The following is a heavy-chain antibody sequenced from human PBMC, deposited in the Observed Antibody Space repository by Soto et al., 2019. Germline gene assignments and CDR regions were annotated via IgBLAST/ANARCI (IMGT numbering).Heavy chain of an antibody. CDR2: IYYSGST. J-gene: IGHJ4*02. CDR3: ARHGAAAGYYDY. D-gene: IGHD6-13*01. V-gene: IGHV4-59*08. Sequence: QVQLQESGPGLVKPSETLSLTCTVSGGSISSYYWSWIRQPPGKGLEWIGYIYYSGSTNYNPSLKRRVTISVDTSKNQFSLKLSSVTAADTAVYYCARHGAAAGYYDYWGQGTLVTVSS. CDR1: GGSISSYY.